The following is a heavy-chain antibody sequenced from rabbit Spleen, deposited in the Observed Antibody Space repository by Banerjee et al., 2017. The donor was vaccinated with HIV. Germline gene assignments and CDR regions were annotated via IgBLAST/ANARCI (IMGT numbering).Heavy chain of an antibody. D-gene: IGHD2-1*01. CDR2: IYTGGSGGI. CDR3: ARVDRGDFYVDL. J-gene: IGHJ4*01. CDR1: GFSFSRSYD. Sequence: QEQLVESGGGLVQPGASLRLTCTASGFSFSRSYDMCWVRQAPGKGLEWIACIYTGGSGGIYYASWTKGRFTISKTSSTTVTLQMTSLTAADTATYFCARVDRGDFYVDLWGPGTLSPS. V-gene: IGHV1S45*01.